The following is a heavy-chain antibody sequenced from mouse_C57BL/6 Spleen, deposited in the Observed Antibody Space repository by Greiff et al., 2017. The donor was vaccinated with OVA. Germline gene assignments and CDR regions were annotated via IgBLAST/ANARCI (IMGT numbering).Heavy chain of an antibody. J-gene: IGHJ2*01. Sequence: VQLQQSGAELVKPGASVKLSCTASGFNIKDYYMHWVKQRTEQGLEWIGRIDPEDGETKYAPQFQGKATITADTSSNTASLQLSSLTSEDTAVYYCARGDSNYSFDYWGQGTTLTVSS. V-gene: IGHV14-2*01. CDR2: IDPEDGET. CDR3: ARGDSNYSFDY. CDR1: GFNIKDYY. D-gene: IGHD2-5*01.